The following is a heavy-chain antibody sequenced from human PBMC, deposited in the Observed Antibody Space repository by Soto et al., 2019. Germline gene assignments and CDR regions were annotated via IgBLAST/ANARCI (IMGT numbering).Heavy chain of an antibody. CDR3: GRVVRHSWSGFPTNNWLDP. Sequence: SETLSLTCSVSGGSISGFYWTWIRQPPGKGLEWIGYIHDSGSTNYNPALESRVSISVDTSKNALSLKLSSVTAADTAMYYCGRVVRHSWSGFPTNNWLDPWGQGTLVTVSS. CDR1: GGSISGFY. J-gene: IGHJ5*02. V-gene: IGHV4-59*01. CDR2: IHDSGST. D-gene: IGHD3-3*02.